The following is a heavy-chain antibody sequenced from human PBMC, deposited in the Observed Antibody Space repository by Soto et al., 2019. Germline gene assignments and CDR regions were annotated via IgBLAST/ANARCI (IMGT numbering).Heavy chain of an antibody. CDR2: MNPNSGNT. D-gene: IGHD3-16*01. CDR1: GYTFTSYD. Sequence: QVQLVQSGAEVKKPGASVKVSCKVSGYTFTSYDINWVRQATGQGLEWMGWMNPNSGNTGYAQKFQGRVTMTRNTSISTXYMELSSLRSXDTAXXXCARMIPYYSYYMDVWGKGTTVTVSS. J-gene: IGHJ6*03. CDR3: ARMIPYYSYYMDV. V-gene: IGHV1-8*01.